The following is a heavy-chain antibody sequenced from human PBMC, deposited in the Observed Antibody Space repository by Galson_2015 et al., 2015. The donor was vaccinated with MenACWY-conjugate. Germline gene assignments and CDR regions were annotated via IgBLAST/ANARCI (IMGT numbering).Heavy chain of an antibody. J-gene: IGHJ5*02. Sequence: SLRLSCAASGLTFSNVWMSWVRQAPGKGLEWVARIKCRTGGGTTDYATPVKGRFTILSDDSAKTLYLQMNRMKIEDTAMYFCNRDRDVGGSRWWFDPWGQGTLVTVSS. V-gene: IGHV3-15*01. CDR2: IKCRTGGGTT. D-gene: IGHD2-15*01. CDR1: GLTFSNVW. CDR3: NRDRDVGGSRWWFDP.